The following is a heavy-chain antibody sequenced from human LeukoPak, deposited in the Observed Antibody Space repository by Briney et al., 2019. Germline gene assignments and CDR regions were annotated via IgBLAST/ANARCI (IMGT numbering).Heavy chain of an antibody. CDR3: ARGSRVNYYYMDV. CDR2: ISVYNGNT. J-gene: IGHJ6*03. V-gene: IGHV1-18*01. Sequence: GASVKVSCKASGYSFTNYGISWVRQAPGQGLEWMGWISVYNGNTNYAQKLQGRVTMTTDTSTSTAYMELRSLRSDDTAVYYCARGSRVNYYYMDVWGKGTTVTVSS. D-gene: IGHD4-23*01. CDR1: GYSFTNYG.